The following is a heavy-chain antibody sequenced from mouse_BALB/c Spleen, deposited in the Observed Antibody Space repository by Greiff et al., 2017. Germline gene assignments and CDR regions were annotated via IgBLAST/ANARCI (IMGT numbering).Heavy chain of an antibody. Sequence: EVKVVESGGGLVKPGGSLKLSCAASGFTFSSYGMSWVRQTPDKRLELVATINSNGGSTYYPDSVKGRFTISRDNAKNTLYLQMSSLKSEDTAMYYCARGGTTAPMDYWGQGTSVTVSS. CDR1: GFTFSSYG. CDR3: ARGGTTAPMDY. CDR2: INSNGGST. D-gene: IGHD1-2*01. V-gene: IGHV5-6-3*01. J-gene: IGHJ4*01.